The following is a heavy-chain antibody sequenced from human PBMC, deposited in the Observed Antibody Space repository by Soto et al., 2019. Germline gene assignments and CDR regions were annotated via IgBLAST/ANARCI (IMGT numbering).Heavy chain of an antibody. Sequence: PSDTLSLTCAASGDSISSGGFAWIWSRHLPGKGLEWIWYIYHSGSTYYNPSLKSRLTISVDRSKNLFSLMLSSVTAADTAVYYCARVTDRWGQGTLVTVS. CDR2: IYHSGST. V-gene: IGHV4-30-2*01. CDR1: GDSISSGGFA. CDR3: ARVTDR. J-gene: IGHJ5*02.